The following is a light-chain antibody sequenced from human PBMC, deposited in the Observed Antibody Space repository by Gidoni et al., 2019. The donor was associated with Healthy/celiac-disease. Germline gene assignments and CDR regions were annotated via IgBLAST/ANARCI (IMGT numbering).Light chain of an antibody. CDR2: GNS. Sequence: QSVLTHPPSVSGAPGQRVTSSNIGAGYDVHWYQQLPGTAPKLLIYGNSNRPSRVPDRFSGSKSGTSASLAITGLQAEDEADYYCQSYDSSLSGSVFGGGTKLTVL. CDR3: QSYDSSLSGSV. CDR1: SNIGAGYD. J-gene: IGLJ2*01. V-gene: IGLV1-40*01.